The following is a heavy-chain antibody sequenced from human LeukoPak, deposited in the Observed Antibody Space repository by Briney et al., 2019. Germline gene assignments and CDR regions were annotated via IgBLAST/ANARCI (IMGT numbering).Heavy chain of an antibody. Sequence: PGRSLRLSCAASGFTFSSYGMHWVRQAPGKGLEWVAVISYDGSNKYYADSVKGRFTISRDNSKNTLYLQMNSLRAKDTAVYYCAKVSGSYDFWSRYYFDYWGQGTLVTVSS. CDR2: ISYDGSNK. D-gene: IGHD3-3*01. J-gene: IGHJ4*02. CDR3: AKVSGSYDFWSRYYFDY. CDR1: GFTFSSYG. V-gene: IGHV3-30*18.